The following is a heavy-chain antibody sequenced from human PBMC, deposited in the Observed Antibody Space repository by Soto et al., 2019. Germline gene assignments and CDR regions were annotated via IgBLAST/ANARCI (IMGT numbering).Heavy chain of an antibody. CDR1: GFTFSSYA. CDR2: IIGSGAST. D-gene: IGHD2-15*01. V-gene: IGHV3-23*01. CDR3: ARDLTRMSTVAREF. J-gene: IGHJ1*01. Sequence: QPGGSLRLSCAASGFTFSSYAMGWVRQAPGKGLEWVSSIIGSGASTYYADSVKGRFTIFRDNSKNTLFLQMNSLTTEDTAVYYCARDLTRMSTVAREFWGHGTLVTVSS.